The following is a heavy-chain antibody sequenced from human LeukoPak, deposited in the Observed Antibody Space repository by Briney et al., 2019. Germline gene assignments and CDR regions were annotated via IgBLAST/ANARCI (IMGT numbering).Heavy chain of an antibody. Sequence: PGGSLRLSCAASGFTFSSYGMHWVRQAPGKGLEWVAFIRYDGSNKYYADSVKGRFTISRDNSKNTLYLQMNSLRAEDTAVYYCAKDRTSILGVVIPFDYWGQGTLVTVSS. CDR3: AKDRTSILGVVIPFDY. CDR2: IRYDGSNK. CDR1: GFTFSSYG. D-gene: IGHD3-3*01. V-gene: IGHV3-30*02. J-gene: IGHJ4*02.